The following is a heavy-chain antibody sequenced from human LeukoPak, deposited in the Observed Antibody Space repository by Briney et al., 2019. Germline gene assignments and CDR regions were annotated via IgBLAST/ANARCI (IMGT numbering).Heavy chain of an antibody. CDR2: IYPGDSDT. D-gene: IGHD1-26*01. V-gene: IGHV5-51*01. CDR1: GYSFARYW. J-gene: IGHJ4*02. CDR3: ARQVGAYDY. Sequence: GESLKISCKGSGYSFARYWIGWVRQKPGKGLELMGIIYPGDSDTRYSPSLQGQVTVSADKSISTAYLHWISVKASDTAMYYCARQVGAYDYWGQGTLVTVSS.